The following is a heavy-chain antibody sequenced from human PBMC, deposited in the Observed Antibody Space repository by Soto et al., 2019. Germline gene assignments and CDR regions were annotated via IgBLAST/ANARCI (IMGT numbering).Heavy chain of an antibody. D-gene: IGHD3-16*01. CDR2: TRNKAKSYST. CDR1: GLTFGDHY. J-gene: IGHJ5*02. V-gene: IGHV3-72*01. CDR3: YIWEGA. Sequence: EVQLVESGGGLVQPGGSLTLSRAVSGLTFGDHYMEWVRQAPGKGLEWVARTRNKAKSYSTDFAASVKGRFTISRDESKKSLNLQMNSLMTEDPAVYYCYIWEGAWGQGTLVIVSS.